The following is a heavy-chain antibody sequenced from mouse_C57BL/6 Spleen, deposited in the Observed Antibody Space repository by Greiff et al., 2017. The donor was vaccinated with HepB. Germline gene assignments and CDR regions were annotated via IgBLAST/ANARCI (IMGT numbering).Heavy chain of an antibody. Sequence: QVQLKQPGAELVMPGASVKLSCKASGYTFTSYWMHWVKQRPGQGLEWIGEIDPSDSYTNYNQKFKGKSTLTVDKSSSTAYMQLSSLTSEDSAVYYCARLCPDWYFDVWGTGTTVTVSS. CDR3: ARLCPDWYFDV. J-gene: IGHJ1*03. D-gene: IGHD6-5*01. CDR2: IDPSDSYT. CDR1: GYTFTSYW. V-gene: IGHV1-69*01.